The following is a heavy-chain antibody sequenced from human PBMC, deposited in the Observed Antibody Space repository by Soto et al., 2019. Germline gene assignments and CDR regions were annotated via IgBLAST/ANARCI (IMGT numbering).Heavy chain of an antibody. CDR3: ARGDFDWLSYFDY. CDR2: ICYSGST. J-gene: IGHJ4*02. Sequence: QVQLQESGPGLVKPSQTLSLTCTVSGGSISSGGYYWSWIRQHPGKGLEWIGYICYSGSTYYNPSLKSRVTISVDTSKNQFSLKLSSVTAADTAVYYCARGDFDWLSYFDYWGQGTLVTVSS. V-gene: IGHV4-31*03. D-gene: IGHD3-9*01. CDR1: GGSISSGGYY.